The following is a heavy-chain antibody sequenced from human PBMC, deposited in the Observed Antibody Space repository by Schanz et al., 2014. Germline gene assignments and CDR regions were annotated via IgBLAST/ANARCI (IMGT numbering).Heavy chain of an antibody. D-gene: IGHD2-15*01. CDR2: IKPDGSEK. Sequence: EVQLVESGGGLVQPGGSLRLSCAASGFTFSIHYMSWVRQAPGKGLEWVAKIKPDGSEKLYVDSVRGRFAVSRDNVKTSLYLDMNSLRIAATAEYACVKEGWRRFDPWGQGTLVTVSS. CDR1: GFTFSIHY. J-gene: IGHJ5*02. CDR3: VKEGWRRFDP. V-gene: IGHV3-7*01.